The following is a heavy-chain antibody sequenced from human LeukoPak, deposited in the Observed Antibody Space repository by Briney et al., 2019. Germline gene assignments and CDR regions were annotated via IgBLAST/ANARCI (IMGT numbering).Heavy chain of an antibody. V-gene: IGHV4-34*01. Sequence: SETLSLTCAVYGGSFSDYYWSWIRQPPGKGLEWIGEINHSGSTNYNPSLKSRVTMSVDTSKNQFSLKLSSVTAADTAVYYCARDRTTYGSGSYHDYWGQGTLVTVSS. J-gene: IGHJ4*02. CDR3: ARDRTTYGSGSYHDY. CDR2: INHSGST. CDR1: GGSFSDYY. D-gene: IGHD3-10*01.